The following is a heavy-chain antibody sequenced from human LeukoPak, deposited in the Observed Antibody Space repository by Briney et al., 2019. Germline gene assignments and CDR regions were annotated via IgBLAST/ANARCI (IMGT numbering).Heavy chain of an antibody. J-gene: IGHJ5*02. V-gene: IGHV4-39*01. CDR1: GGSISSSRYY. Sequence: PSETLSLTCTVSGGSISSSRYYWGWIRQPPGKGLEGIGSSYYSGSTYYNPSPKSRVTLSVDTSKNQFSLKLSSVTAADTAVYFCARLSCSDAVCPTLPYNHFDPWGQGTLVTVSS. CDR2: SYYSGST. D-gene: IGHD2-15*01. CDR3: ARLSCSDAVCPTLPYNHFDP.